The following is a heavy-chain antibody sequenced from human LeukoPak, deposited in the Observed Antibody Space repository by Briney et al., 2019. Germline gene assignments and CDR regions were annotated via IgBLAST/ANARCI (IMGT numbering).Heavy chain of an antibody. J-gene: IGHJ6*04. Sequence: GGSLRLSCAASGFTFSSYEMNWVRQAPGKGLEGVSYISSSGSTIYYADSVKGRFTISRDNAKNSLYLQMNSLRAEDTAVYYCAGQGLNYYYGMDVWGKGTTVTVSS. V-gene: IGHV3-48*03. CDR1: GFTFSSYE. CDR3: AGQGLNYYYGMDV. D-gene: IGHD3-22*01. CDR2: ISSSGSTI.